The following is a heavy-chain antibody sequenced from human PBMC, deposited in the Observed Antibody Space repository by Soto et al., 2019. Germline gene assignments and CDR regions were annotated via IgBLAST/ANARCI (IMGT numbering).Heavy chain of an antibody. Sequence: PGWSLRLSCAASGFTFSSYGMHWVRQAPGKGLEWVAVISYDGSNKYYADSVKGRFTISRDNSKNTLYLQMNSLRAEDTAVYYCAKDYGDYHFDYWGQGTLVTVSS. CDR2: ISYDGSNK. D-gene: IGHD4-17*01. J-gene: IGHJ4*02. CDR1: GFTFSSYG. CDR3: AKDYGDYHFDY. V-gene: IGHV3-30*18.